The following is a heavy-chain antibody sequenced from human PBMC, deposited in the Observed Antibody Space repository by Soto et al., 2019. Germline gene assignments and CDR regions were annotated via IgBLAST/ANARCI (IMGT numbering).Heavy chain of an antibody. CDR3: AGQTRGPIPRFGWLSPVAS. CDR2: IYRNGET. CDR1: GDSIRSSDFN. Sequence: QLRLQESGPGLVKPSGTLSLTCTVSGDSIRSSDFNWGWIRQPPGKGLEWIGTIYRNGETFYNPPLHSRVTMSVDTSSNQFSLHLTSVTAADTAVYFCAGQTRGPIPRFGWLSPVASWGQGTLVTVSS. D-gene: IGHD3-9*01. J-gene: IGHJ5*02. V-gene: IGHV4-39*01.